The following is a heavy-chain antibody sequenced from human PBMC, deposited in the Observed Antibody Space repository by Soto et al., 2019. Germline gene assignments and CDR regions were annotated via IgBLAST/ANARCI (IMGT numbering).Heavy chain of an antibody. D-gene: IGHD2-2*01. J-gene: IGHJ5*02. CDR2: IDPSVGST. CDR1: GYRFTSKY. V-gene: IGHV1-46*03. Sequence: QVQLVQSGAEVKKPGASVKVSCKASGYRFTSKYIHWVRQAPGQGLEWMGIIDPSVGSTSYAQKFQGRVTRTRDTSTSTVYMELSSLRSEDTAVYYCASHCSTSCSDWVDPWGQGTLVTVSS. CDR3: ASHCSTSCSDWVDP.